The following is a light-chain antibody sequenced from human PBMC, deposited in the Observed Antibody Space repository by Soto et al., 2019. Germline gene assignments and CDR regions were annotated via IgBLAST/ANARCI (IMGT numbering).Light chain of an antibody. CDR1: SSNIGAGYD. CDR2: ANN. CDR3: QSYDRSLSGSGV. J-gene: IGLJ3*02. V-gene: IGLV1-40*01. Sequence: QSVLTQPPSVSGAPGQRVTISCSGSSSNIGAGYDVHWYQQLPGTAPKLLIYANNIRPSGVPDRFSGSKSGTSASLAITGLHAEDEAADYCQSYDRSLSGSGVFGGGTKLTVL.